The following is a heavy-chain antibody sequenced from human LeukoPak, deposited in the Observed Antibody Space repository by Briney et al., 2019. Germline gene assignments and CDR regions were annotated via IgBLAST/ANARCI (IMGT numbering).Heavy chain of an antibody. D-gene: IGHD2-2*01. Sequence: GGSLRLSCAASGFTFRSYRMNWVRQAPGKGLEWVASIKQGESERYYVDSVNGRFTISRDNAKNSLYLQMNSLRVEDTAVYYCAGGLGYARSYWGQGTLVTVSS. CDR3: AGGLGYARSY. CDR1: GFTFRSYR. J-gene: IGHJ4*02. CDR2: IKQGESER. V-gene: IGHV3-7*02.